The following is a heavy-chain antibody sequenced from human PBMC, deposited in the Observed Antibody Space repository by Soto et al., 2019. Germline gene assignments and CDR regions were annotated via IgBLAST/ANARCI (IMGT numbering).Heavy chain of an antibody. D-gene: IGHD6-6*01. CDR1: GFTFSSYA. J-gene: IGHJ4*02. Sequence: PGGSLRLSCAASGFTFSSYAMHWVRQAPGKGLEWVAVISYDGSNKYYADSVKGRFTISRDNSKNTLYLQMNSLRAEDTAVYYCARETESSSAFDYWGQGTLVTVSS. V-gene: IGHV3-30-3*01. CDR2: ISYDGSNK. CDR3: ARETESSSAFDY.